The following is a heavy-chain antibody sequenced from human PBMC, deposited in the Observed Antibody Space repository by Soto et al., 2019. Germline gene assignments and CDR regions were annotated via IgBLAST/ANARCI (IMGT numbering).Heavy chain of an antibody. J-gene: IGHJ4*02. CDR1: GYSFTSYW. CDR2: IDPSDSYT. CDR3: ASSGGNSEEYY. D-gene: IGHD2-21*02. V-gene: IGHV5-10-1*01. Sequence: RGESLKISCKGSGYSFTSYWISWVRQMPGKGLEWMGRIDPSDSYTNYSPSFQGHVTISADKSISTAYLQWSSLKASDTAMYYCASSGGNSEEYYWGQGTLVNVSS.